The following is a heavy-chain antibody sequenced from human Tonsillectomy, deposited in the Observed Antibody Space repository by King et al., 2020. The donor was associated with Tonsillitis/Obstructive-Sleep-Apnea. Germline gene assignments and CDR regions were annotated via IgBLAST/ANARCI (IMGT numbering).Heavy chain of an antibody. Sequence: VQLVESGGGLVQPGGSLRLSCAASGFTFSSYAMSWVRQAPGKGLEWVSAISGSGGSTYYADSVKGRFTISRDNSKNTLYLQMNSLRAEETAVYYCAKSGYDFWSGYYAFDIWGQGTMVTVSS. D-gene: IGHD3-3*01. CDR3: AKSGYDFWSGYYAFDI. CDR1: GFTFSSYA. V-gene: IGHV3-23*04. CDR2: ISGSGGST. J-gene: IGHJ3*02.